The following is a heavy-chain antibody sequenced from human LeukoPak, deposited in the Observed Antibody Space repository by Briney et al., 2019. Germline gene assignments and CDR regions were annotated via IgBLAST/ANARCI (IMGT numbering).Heavy chain of an antibody. J-gene: IGHJ3*02. V-gene: IGHV1-18*01. CDR3: ARPSRIADAFDI. Sequence: VASVKVSCKASGYTFTSYGISRVRQAPGQGLEWMGWISAYNGNTNYAQKLQGRVTMTTDTSTSTAYMELRSLRSDDTAVYYCARPSRIADAFDIWGQGTMVTVSS. D-gene: IGHD2/OR15-2a*01. CDR2: ISAYNGNT. CDR1: GYTFTSYG.